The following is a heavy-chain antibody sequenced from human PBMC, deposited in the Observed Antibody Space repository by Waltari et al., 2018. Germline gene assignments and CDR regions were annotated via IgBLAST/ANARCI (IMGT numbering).Heavy chain of an antibody. D-gene: IGHD5-12*01. CDR1: GVSTTSNSHY. CDR2: VSYSGTT. CDR3: ATYIGASVGTAAFDV. V-gene: IGHV4-39*01. J-gene: IGHJ3*01. Sequence: QLQLQESGPRLVRPSVTLYLTSLFTGVSTTSNSHYWAWIRQSPGQGLEWIGTVSYSGTTYISPSLKSRVSVSRDTSKNQVSLILGSVTAADMAVYYCATYIGASVGTAAFDVWGQGTMVTVSS.